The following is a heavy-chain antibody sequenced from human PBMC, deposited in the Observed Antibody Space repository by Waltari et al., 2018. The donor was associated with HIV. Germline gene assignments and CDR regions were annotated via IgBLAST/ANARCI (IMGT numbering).Heavy chain of an antibody. J-gene: IGHJ4*02. CDR1: GGSLSSSSYY. V-gene: IGHV4-39*01. D-gene: IGHD3-22*01. CDR2: IYYSGST. Sequence: QLQLQESGPGLVKPSETLSLTCPVSGGSLSSSSYYWGWLRQPPGKGLEWIGSIYYSGSTYYNPSLKSRVTISVDTSKNQFSLKLSSVTAADTAVYYCARITYYYDSSGSRGLNFDYWGQGTLVTVSS. CDR3: ARITYYYDSSGSRGLNFDY.